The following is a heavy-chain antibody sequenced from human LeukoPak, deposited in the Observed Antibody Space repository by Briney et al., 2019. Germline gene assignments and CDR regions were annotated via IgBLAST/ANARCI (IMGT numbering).Heavy chain of an antibody. Sequence: PSETLSLTCTVSGGSINRYFWTWIRQPPGKGLEWIAYIYYSGTINYNPSLKSRVTISLDTSKNQVSLNLSSVTAADTAVYYCARVRSYYGSVTGKSYYFDYWGQGTLVTVSS. CDR3: ARVRSYYGSVTGKSYYFDY. J-gene: IGHJ4*02. CDR1: GGSINRYF. CDR2: IYYSGTI. V-gene: IGHV4-59*01. D-gene: IGHD3-10*01.